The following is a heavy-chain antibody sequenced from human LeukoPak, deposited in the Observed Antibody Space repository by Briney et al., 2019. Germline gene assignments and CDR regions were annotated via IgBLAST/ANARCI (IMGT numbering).Heavy chain of an antibody. J-gene: IGHJ5*02. CDR1: GFTFSTYA. CDR2: ISGSGGTT. V-gene: IGHV3-23*01. Sequence: GGSLRLSCAASGFTFSTYAMSWVRQAPGKGLEWVSAISGSGGTTYYADSVKGRFTISRDNAKKSVYLQMNSLRAEDTAVYYCARVSPRNWFDPWGQGTLVTVSS. CDR3: ARVSPRNWFDP.